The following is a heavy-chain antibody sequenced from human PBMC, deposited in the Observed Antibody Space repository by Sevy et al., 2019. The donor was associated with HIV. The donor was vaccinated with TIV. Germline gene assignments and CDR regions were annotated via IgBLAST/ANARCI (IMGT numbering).Heavy chain of an antibody. J-gene: IGHJ6*02. CDR2: IKRDGSEK. V-gene: IGHV3-7*03. CDR1: GFMFSNYW. Sequence: GGSLRLSCVASGFMFSNYWMSWVRQAPGKGLEWVANIKRDGSEKYYVASVKGRFTISRDNAKNSLYLQMNILRVEDTAVYYCARDCSSTSCLWGMDVWGPGTTVTVSS. CDR3: ARDCSSTSCLWGMDV. D-gene: IGHD2-2*01.